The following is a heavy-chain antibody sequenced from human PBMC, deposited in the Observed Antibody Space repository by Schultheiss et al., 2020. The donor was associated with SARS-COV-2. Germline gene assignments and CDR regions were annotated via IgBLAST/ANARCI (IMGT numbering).Heavy chain of an antibody. Sequence: ASVKVSCKASGGTFSSYAISWVRQATGQGLEWMGRINPNSGGTNYAQKFQGRVTMTRDTSISTAYMELSRLRSDDTAVYYCAGGGRGWVKDAFDIWGQGTMVTVSS. CDR1: GGTFSSYA. V-gene: IGHV1-2*06. CDR3: AGGGRGWVKDAFDI. D-gene: IGHD6-19*01. CDR2: INPNSGGT. J-gene: IGHJ3*02.